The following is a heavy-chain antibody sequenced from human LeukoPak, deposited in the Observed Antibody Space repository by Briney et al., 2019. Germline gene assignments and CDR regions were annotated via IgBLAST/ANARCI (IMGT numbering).Heavy chain of an antibody. J-gene: IGHJ4*02. Sequence: ASVNVSCKASGYTFTSYDINWVRQATGQGLEWMGWMNPNSGNTGYAQKFQGRVTMTRNTSISTAYMELSSLRSEDTAVYYCARGDYGDYHNSFDYWGQGTLVTVSS. CDR1: GYTFTSYD. V-gene: IGHV1-8*01. D-gene: IGHD4-17*01. CDR3: ARGDYGDYHNSFDY. CDR2: MNPNSGNT.